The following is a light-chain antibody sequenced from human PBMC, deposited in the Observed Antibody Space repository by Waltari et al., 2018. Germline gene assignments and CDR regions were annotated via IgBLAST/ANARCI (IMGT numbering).Light chain of an antibody. J-gene: IGLJ3*02. Sequence: SYEVPQPPSVSVSPGQTASISCSGDALAKQYAYWYQQKPGQAPVLVMYKDTERPSGIPERFSGSSSETSVTLTISAVQTEDEADYYCQSADSSGTSWVFGGGTKLTVL. CDR2: KDT. CDR1: ALAKQY. CDR3: QSADSSGTSWV. V-gene: IGLV3-25*03.